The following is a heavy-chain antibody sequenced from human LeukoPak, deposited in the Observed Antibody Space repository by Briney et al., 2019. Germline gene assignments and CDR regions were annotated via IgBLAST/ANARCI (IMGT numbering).Heavy chain of an antibody. J-gene: IGHJ4*02. CDR1: GGSISGYH. V-gene: IGHV4-59*01. CDR2: ISYSGST. CDR3: TRSVPAAMFSLDY. D-gene: IGHD2-2*01. Sequence: SETLTLTCTVSGGSISGYHCRWLRQPPGKRLEWIGYISYSGSTNYNPSLKTRVTISVDTSKNQFSLKLTSVTAADTAVYYCTRSVPAAMFSLDYWGQGTLVTVSS.